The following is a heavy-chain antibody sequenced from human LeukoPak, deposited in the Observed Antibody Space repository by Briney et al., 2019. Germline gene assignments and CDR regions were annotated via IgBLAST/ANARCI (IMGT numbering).Heavy chain of an antibody. J-gene: IGHJ4*02. CDR1: DYSISSGYY. Sequence: SETLSLTCAVSDYSISSGYYWGWIRPPPGKGLEWIGSIYHSGSTYYNPSLKSRVTISVDTSKNQFSLKLSSVTAADTAVYYCARDLIAVAAFDYWGQGTLVTVSS. V-gene: IGHV4-38-2*02. D-gene: IGHD6-19*01. CDR3: ARDLIAVAAFDY. CDR2: IYHSGST.